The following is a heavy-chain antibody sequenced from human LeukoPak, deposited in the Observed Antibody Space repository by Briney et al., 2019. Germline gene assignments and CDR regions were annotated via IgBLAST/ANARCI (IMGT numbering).Heavy chain of an antibody. V-gene: IGHV4-59*01. CDR1: GGSISSYY. Sequence: SETLSLTRTVSGGSISSYYWSWIRQPPGKGLEWIGYIYYSGSTNYNPSLKSRVTISVDTYKNQFSLKLSSVTAADTAVYYCARDIGGSYPTLRYFDYWGQGTLVTVSS. J-gene: IGHJ4*02. CDR2: IYYSGST. CDR3: ARDIGGSYPTLRYFDY. D-gene: IGHD1-26*01.